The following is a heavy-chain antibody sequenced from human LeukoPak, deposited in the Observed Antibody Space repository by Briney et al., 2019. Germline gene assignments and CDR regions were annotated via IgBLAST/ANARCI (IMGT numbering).Heavy chain of an antibody. J-gene: IGHJ4*02. D-gene: IGHD2-2*01. CDR2: INPNSGGT. CDR1: GYTFTGYY. CDR3: ARDPVCGSTSCGFDY. V-gene: IGHV1-2*02. Sequence: ASVKVSCKASGYTFTGYYMHWVRQAPGQGLEWMGWINPNSGGTNYAQKFQGRVTMTRDTSISTAYMELSRLRSDDTAVYYCARDPVCGSTSCGFDYWGEGTLVTVSS.